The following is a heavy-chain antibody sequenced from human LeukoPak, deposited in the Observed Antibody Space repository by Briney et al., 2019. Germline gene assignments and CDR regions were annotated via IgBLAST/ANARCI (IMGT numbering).Heavy chain of an antibody. D-gene: IGHD5-12*01. CDR2: IIPILGIA. CDR1: GGTFSSYA. CDR3: ARDRIVASHGHGMDV. Sequence: SVKVSCKASGGTFSSYAISWVRQAPGQGLEWMGRIIPILGIANYAQKFQGRVTVTADKSTSTAYMELSSLRSEDTAVYYCARDRIVASHGHGMDVWGQGTTVTVSS. J-gene: IGHJ6*02. V-gene: IGHV1-69*04.